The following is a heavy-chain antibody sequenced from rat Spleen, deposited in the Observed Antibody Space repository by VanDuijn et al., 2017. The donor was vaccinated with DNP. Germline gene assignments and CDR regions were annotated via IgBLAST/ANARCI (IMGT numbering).Heavy chain of an antibody. CDR3: ARDRLLTTVPFDY. CDR1: GFIFSNYW. D-gene: IGHD1-11*01. J-gene: IGHJ2*01. Sequence: VQLVESGGGPVQPGRSLKLSCVASGFIFSNYWMTWIRQAPGKGLEWMGRIQNGGSTDYNSALKSRLSISRDTSKSQVFLKMNRLQTEDTATYYCARDRLLTTVPFDYWGQGVMVTVSS. V-gene: IGHV2-19*01. CDR2: IQNGGST.